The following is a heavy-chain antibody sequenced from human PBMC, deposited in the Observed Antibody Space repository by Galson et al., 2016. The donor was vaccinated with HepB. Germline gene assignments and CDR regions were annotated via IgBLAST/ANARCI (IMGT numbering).Heavy chain of an antibody. CDR1: GGSISTDSW. Sequence: SETLSLTCAVSGGSISTDSWWHWVRQPPGQGLEWIGEIYHDGGTNYNPSLKSRLIMSVVKSKNQFSLNLSSVTAGDVAVYYCARVTCGGGACQDVFAIWGQGIMVTVSS. CDR2: IYHDGGT. V-gene: IGHV4-4*02. J-gene: IGHJ3*02. D-gene: IGHD2-21*02. CDR3: ARVTCGGGACQDVFAI.